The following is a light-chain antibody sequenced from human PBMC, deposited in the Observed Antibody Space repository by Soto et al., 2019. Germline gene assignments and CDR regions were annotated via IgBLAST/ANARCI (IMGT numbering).Light chain of an antibody. Sequence: EIVLTQSPATLSLSPGERATLSCRASQSVSSYLAWYQQKPGQAPRLLIYDASNRATGIPARFSGSGSGTDFTLTISSLEPEEFAVYYGQQRSNWPPKTFGQGTKVEIK. V-gene: IGKV3-11*01. CDR3: QQRSNWPPKT. CDR2: DAS. CDR1: QSVSSY. J-gene: IGKJ1*01.